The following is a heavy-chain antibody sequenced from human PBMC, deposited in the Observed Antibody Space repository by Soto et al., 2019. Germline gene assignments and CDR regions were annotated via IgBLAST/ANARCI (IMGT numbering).Heavy chain of an antibody. Sequence: PSETLSLTCAVSGGSISSGGYSWSWLRQPPGKGLDWIGYIYYSGSTNYNPSLKSRVTISTATSKNQFSLKLSSATAADTAVYYCARGYGSCFDYWGQGTLVNVSP. D-gene: IGHD5-18*01. V-gene: IGHV4-61*08. CDR2: IYYSGST. J-gene: IGHJ4*02. CDR1: GGSISSGGYS. CDR3: ARGYGSCFDY.